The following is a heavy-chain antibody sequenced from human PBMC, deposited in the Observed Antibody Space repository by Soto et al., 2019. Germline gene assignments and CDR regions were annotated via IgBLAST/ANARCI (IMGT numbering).Heavy chain of an antibody. Sequence: QVQLVQSGTEVKKPGASVKVACKAYGYTFTSCDINWVRRAIGLGPEWMGYMSPSSGKTGYAQNFQGRVTMTRDTSINTAYMELTSLTSEDTAVYYCSSGEWELRHWGQGSLVIVSS. J-gene: IGHJ4*02. CDR2: MSPSSGKT. D-gene: IGHD1-26*01. CDR1: GYTFTSCD. CDR3: SSGEWELRH. V-gene: IGHV1-8*01.